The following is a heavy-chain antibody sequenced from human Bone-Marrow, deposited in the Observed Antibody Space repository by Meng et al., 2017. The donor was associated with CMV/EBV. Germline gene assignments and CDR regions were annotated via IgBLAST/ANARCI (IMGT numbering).Heavy chain of an antibody. CDR3: ARAYCSTTRCRDAFDI. V-gene: IGHV4-38-2*02. Sequence: ESLKISCTVSGYSISSGYYWGWIRQPPGKGLECIGTINHSETTYHNPSLKSRLTISVDTSKNQFSLKLISVTAADTAVYYCARAYCSTTRCRDAFDIWGQGTRVTGSS. D-gene: IGHD2-2*01. CDR1: GYSISSGYY. CDR2: INHSETT. J-gene: IGHJ3*02.